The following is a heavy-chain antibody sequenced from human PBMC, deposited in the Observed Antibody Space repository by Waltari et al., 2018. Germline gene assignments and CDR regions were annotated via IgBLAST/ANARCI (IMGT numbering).Heavy chain of an antibody. CDR2: ISSDATLT. V-gene: IGHV3-48*04. CDR1: GFIFSRYS. J-gene: IGHJ4*02. D-gene: IGHD3-10*01. CDR3: ERGPNSRFHLDS. Sequence: EVMLVESGGALVQPGGSLRLSCAASGFIFSRYSIHWVRQDTGKWQGWLAYISSDATLTYYPDSLKGRVSISRDNAKNSVYLQMNRLTTGDTDAYYCERGPNSRFHLDSWGRGTLVTVSS.